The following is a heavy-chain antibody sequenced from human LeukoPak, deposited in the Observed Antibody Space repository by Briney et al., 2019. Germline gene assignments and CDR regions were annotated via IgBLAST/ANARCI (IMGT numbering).Heavy chain of an antibody. V-gene: IGHV5-51*01. Sequence: GESLKISCEGSGYSFTSYWIGWVRQMPGKGLEWMGIIYPADSDTRYSPSFQGQVTISADKSINTAYLQWGSLKASDTATYYCARVTPLSAHKLYYSYGMDVWGQGTTVTVSS. J-gene: IGHJ6*02. CDR1: GYSFTSYW. CDR2: IYPADSDT. CDR3: ARVTPLSAHKLYYSYGMDV. D-gene: IGHD1-26*01.